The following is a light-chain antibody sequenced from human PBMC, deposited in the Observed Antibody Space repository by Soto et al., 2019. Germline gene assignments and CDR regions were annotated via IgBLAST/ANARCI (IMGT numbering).Light chain of an antibody. CDR2: AAS. J-gene: IGKJ1*01. CDR3: QKYDNLPFS. V-gene: IGKV1-33*01. Sequence: DIQMTQSPSSLSASVGDRVTITCQASQDISNYLNWYQQKPGKAPKLLIYAASNLETGVPSRFSGSRSGTDFTLTISSLQPEDIATYYCQKYDNLPFSFGQGTKVEIK. CDR1: QDISNY.